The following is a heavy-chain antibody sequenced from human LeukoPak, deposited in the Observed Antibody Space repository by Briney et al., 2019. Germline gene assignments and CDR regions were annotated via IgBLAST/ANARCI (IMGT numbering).Heavy chain of an antibody. V-gene: IGHV4-39*01. Sequence: SETRSLTCTVSGGSISSSSYYWGWIRQPPGKGLEWIGSMSYIGITYYNPSLKSRVIISEDTSKNQFSLKLTSVTAVDTAVYYCARHGALAAAGTTPDYWGQGTLVIVSS. CDR3: ARHGALAAAGTTPDY. D-gene: IGHD6-13*01. CDR1: GGSISSSSYY. CDR2: MSYIGIT. J-gene: IGHJ4*02.